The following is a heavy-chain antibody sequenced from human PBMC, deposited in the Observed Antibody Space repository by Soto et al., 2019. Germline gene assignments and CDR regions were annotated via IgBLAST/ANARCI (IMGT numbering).Heavy chain of an antibody. CDR2: ITGSGADT. D-gene: IGHD3-22*01. Sequence: PGGSLRLSCAASGFTFSIYAMTWVRQAPGKGLECVSLITGSGADTYYADSVKGRFTISRDNSKNTLFLQMNSLRAEDTAIYYCAKALRHYYDSSGYYAVAFDYWGPGTLVTVSS. V-gene: IGHV3-23*01. CDR3: AKALRHYYDSSGYYAVAFDY. J-gene: IGHJ4*02. CDR1: GFTFSIYA.